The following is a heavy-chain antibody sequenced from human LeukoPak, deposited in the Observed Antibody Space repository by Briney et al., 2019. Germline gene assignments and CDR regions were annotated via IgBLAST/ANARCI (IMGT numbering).Heavy chain of an antibody. CDR3: AKCAFYDILTGYYFVYYYYMDV. Sequence: PGGSLRLSCAASGFTFSSYWMHWVRQAPGKGLEWVSAISGSGGSTYYADSAKGRFTISRDNSKNTLYLQMNSLRAEDTAVYYCAKCAFYDILTGYYFVYYYYMDVWGKGTTVTISS. D-gene: IGHD3-9*01. J-gene: IGHJ6*03. V-gene: IGHV3-23*01. CDR1: GFTFSSYW. CDR2: ISGSGGST.